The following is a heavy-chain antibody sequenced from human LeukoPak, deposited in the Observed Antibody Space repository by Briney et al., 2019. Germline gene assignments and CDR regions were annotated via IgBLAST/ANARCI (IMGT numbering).Heavy chain of an antibody. J-gene: IGHJ6*02. CDR3: ARRFLTGMDV. D-gene: IGHD4/OR15-4a*01. V-gene: IGHV4-59*08. Sequence: PSETLSLTCTVSGGSISSYYWSWIRQPPGKGLEWIGYIYYSGSTNYNPSLKSRVTISVDTSKNQFSLKLSSVTAADTAVYYCARRFLTGMDVWGQGTTVTVSS. CDR2: IYYSGST. CDR1: GGSISSYY.